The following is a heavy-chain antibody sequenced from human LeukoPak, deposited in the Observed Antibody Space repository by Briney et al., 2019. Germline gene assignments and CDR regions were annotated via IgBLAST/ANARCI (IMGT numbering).Heavy chain of an antibody. CDR2: MNHGGST. J-gene: IGHJ5*02. Sequence: PSETLSLTCGVYGGSSSGYYWSWIRQPPGKGLEWIGEMNHGGSTHYNPSLKRRVTISLDTSKNQFSLRLTSVTAADTAVYYCARASRVYSYGNWFDPWGQGTLVTVSS. D-gene: IGHD5-18*01. CDR3: ARASRVYSYGNWFDP. CDR1: GGSSSGYY. V-gene: IGHV4-34*01.